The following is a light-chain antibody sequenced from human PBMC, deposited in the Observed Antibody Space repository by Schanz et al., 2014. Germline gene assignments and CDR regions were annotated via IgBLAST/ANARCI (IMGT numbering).Light chain of an antibody. CDR2: GAS. Sequence: EIVLPQSPATLSLSPGDRATLSCRASQSVGNYLAWYQHKPAQAPRLLIYGASSRATGIPDRFSGSGSGTDFTLTISRLEPEDFAVYYCQQYGDSRTFGQGTEVEVK. V-gene: IGKV3-20*01. CDR3: QQYGDSRT. CDR1: QSVGNY. J-gene: IGKJ1*01.